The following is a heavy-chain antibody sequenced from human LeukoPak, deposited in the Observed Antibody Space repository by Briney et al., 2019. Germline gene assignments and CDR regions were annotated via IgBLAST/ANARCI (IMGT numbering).Heavy chain of an antibody. CDR1: GFTFSSYG. CDR2: IWYDGSNK. CDR3: ARERAVAGTNWFDP. D-gene: IGHD6-19*01. J-gene: IGHJ5*02. Sequence: GGSLRLSCAASGFTFSSYGMHWVRQAPGRGLEWVAVIWYDGSNKYYADSVKGRFTISRDNSKNTLYLQMNSLRAEDTAVYYCARERAVAGTNWFDPWGQGTLVTVSS. V-gene: IGHV3-33*01.